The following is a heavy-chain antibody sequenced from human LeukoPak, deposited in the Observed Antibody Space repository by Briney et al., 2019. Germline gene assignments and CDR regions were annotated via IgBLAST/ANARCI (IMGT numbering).Heavy chain of an antibody. J-gene: IGHJ4*02. CDR2: IYYSGST. V-gene: IGHV4-39*07. D-gene: IGHD4-17*01. Sequence: SETLSLTCTVSGGSISSSSYYWVWIRQPPGKGLEWIGSIYYSGSTYYNPSLKSRVTISVDTSKNHFSLELSSVTAADTAVYYCASHYGENYYFDYWGQGTLVTVSS. CDR3: ASHYGENYYFDY. CDR1: GGSISSSSYY.